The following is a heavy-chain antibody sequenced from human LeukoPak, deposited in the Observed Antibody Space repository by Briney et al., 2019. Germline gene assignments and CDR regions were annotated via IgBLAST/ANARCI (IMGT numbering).Heavy chain of an antibody. CDR1: GGSISSSNW. CDR2: IYHSGST. J-gene: IGHJ6*03. Sequence: KTSGTLSLTCAVSGGSISSSNWWSWVRQPPGKGLEWIGEIYHSGSTNYNPSLKSRVTISVDTSKNQFSLKLSFVTAADTAVYYCATRYCSSTSCYINRYMDVWGKGTTVTVSS. V-gene: IGHV4-4*02. D-gene: IGHD2-2*02. CDR3: ATRYCSSTSCYINRYMDV.